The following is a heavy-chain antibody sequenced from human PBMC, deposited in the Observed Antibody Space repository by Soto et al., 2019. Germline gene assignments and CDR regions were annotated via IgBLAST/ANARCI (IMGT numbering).Heavy chain of an antibody. J-gene: IGHJ6*02. Sequence: SETLSLTCTVSGGSVSSGSYYWSWIRQPPGKGLEWIGYIYYSGSTNYNPSLKSRVTISVDTSKNQFSLKLSSVTAADTAVYYCARDSNGDSTRYYYGMDVWGQGTTVTVSS. CDR2: IYYSGST. D-gene: IGHD4-17*01. CDR3: ARDSNGDSTRYYYGMDV. CDR1: GGSVSSGSYY. V-gene: IGHV4-61*01.